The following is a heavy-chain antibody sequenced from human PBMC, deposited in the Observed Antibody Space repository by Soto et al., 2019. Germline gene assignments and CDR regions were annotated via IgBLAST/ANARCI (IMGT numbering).Heavy chain of an antibody. CDR3: ARGDTAMVTSFYY. D-gene: IGHD5-18*01. J-gene: IGHJ4*02. V-gene: IGHV4-61*08. CDR2: IYYSGST. CDR1: GGSISSGDYY. Sequence: SETLSLTCTVSGGSISSGDYYWSWIRQPPGKGLEWIGYIYYSGSTNYNPALKSRVTISVDTSKSQFSLKLSSVTAADTAVYYCARGDTAMVTSFYYWGQGTLVTVSS.